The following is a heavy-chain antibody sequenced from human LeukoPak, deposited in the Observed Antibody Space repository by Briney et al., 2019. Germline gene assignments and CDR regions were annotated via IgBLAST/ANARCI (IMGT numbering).Heavy chain of an antibody. CDR3: GKGPGNYCRSYFDY. CDR1: GFTFRCYA. D-gene: IGHD1-7*01. J-gene: IGHJ4*02. CDR2: ISSHGGST. Sequence: GGSLRLFYSPSGFTFRCYAMLWVRQAPGKGLEYVSAISSHGGSTYYADSVKGRFHISRDNSKNTLYLQMSSLRAEDTAVYYCGKGPGNYCRSYFDYWGQGTLVTVSS. V-gene: IGHV3-64D*06.